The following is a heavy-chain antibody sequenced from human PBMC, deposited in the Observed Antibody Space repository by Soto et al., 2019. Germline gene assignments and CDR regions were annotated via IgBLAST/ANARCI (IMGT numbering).Heavy chain of an antibody. J-gene: IGHJ6*02. CDR3: ARDLKYYGSYYYYGLDF. CDR2: INHSGST. Sequence: SATLSHTCAVYGGSFSGYYWSWILQPPGKGLEWIGEINHSGSTNYNPSLKSRVTISVDTSKNQFSLKLSSVTAADTAVDYCARDLKYYGSYYYYGLDFWGQGATVTVYS. D-gene: IGHD3-10*01. V-gene: IGHV4-34*01. CDR1: GGSFSGYY.